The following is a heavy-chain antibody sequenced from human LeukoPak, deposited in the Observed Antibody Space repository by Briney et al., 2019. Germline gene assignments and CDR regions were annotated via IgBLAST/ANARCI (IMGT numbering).Heavy chain of an antibody. CDR3: ARDLMGASHFDY. Sequence: SETLSLTYTVSGGSISSYYWSWIRQPAGKGLEWLGYIYYSGTTNYNPSLRSRVTISIDTSKNQFSLRMSSVTAADTAVYYCARDLMGASHFDYWGQGTLVTVSS. J-gene: IGHJ4*02. CDR2: IYYSGTT. CDR1: GGSISSYY. D-gene: IGHD4/OR15-4a*01. V-gene: IGHV4-59*01.